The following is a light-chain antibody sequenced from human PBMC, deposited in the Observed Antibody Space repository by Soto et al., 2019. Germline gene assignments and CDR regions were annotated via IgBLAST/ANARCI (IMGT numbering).Light chain of an antibody. J-gene: IGLJ1*01. CDR1: SSDVGGYNY. CDR3: SSYTTSNTRQIV. CDR2: DVS. V-gene: IGLV2-14*03. Sequence: QSVLTQPASVSGSPGQSITMSCTGTSSDVGGYNYVSWYQHHPGKAPKLIIYDVSNRPSGVSNRFSGSKSGNTASLTISGLQPEDEADYYCSSYTTSNTRQIVFGTGTKSPS.